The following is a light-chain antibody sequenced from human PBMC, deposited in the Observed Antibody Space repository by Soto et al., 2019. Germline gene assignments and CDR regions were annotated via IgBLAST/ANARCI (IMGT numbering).Light chain of an antibody. V-gene: IGKV3-20*01. CDR1: QSVSNTY. J-gene: IGKJ5*01. CDR2: AAS. CDR3: QQYGSSPIT. Sequence: EIVLTQSPGPLSLSPGERAPLSCRASQSVSNTYLAWYQQNPGQAPRLLIYAASSRATGIPDRFSGSGSGTDFTLTISRLEPEDFAVYYCQQYGSSPITFGQGTRLEIK.